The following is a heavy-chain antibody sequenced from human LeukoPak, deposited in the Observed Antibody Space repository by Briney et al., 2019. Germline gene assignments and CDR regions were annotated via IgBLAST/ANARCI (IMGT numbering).Heavy chain of an antibody. V-gene: IGHV4-39*01. CDR1: GGSISSSSYY. CDR3: ARHGYTRPTVTTDDNWFDP. J-gene: IGHJ5*02. D-gene: IGHD4-17*01. Sequence: SETLSLTCTVSGGSISSSSYYWGWIRQPPGKGLEWIGRNYYSGRTYYNQSLKSRVTISVDTSKNQFSLKLSSVTAADTAVYYCARHGYTRPTVTTDDNWFDPWGQGTLVTVSS. CDR2: NYYSGRT.